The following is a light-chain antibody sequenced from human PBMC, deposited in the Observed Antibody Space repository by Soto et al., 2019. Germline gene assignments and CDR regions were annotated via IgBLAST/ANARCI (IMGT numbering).Light chain of an antibody. Sequence: EIVLTQSPGTLSLSPGEGATLSCRASQSVSSTFLTWYQQKPGQAPRLLIYGASSRATGIPDRFSGSGSGTDFTLTISRLEPEDFAVYYFQQYASSRLTFGGGTKV. CDR1: QSVSSTF. CDR2: GAS. CDR3: QQYASSRLT. V-gene: IGKV3-20*01. J-gene: IGKJ4*01.